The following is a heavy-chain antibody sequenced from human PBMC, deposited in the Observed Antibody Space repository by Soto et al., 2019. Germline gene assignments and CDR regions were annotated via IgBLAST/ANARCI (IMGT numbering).Heavy chain of an antibody. D-gene: IGHD5-12*01. CDR1: GGSISGHY. J-gene: IGHJ4*02. V-gene: IGHV4-4*07. CDR3: AREWSYRGNDF. CDR2: IYPSGST. Sequence: SETLSLTXTVSGGSISGHYWSWIRQSAGKGLEWIGRIYPSGSTDYNPSLNSRVTTSLDMSKNQFSLDLTSVTAADTAVYFCAREWSYRGNDFWGRGTLVTVSS.